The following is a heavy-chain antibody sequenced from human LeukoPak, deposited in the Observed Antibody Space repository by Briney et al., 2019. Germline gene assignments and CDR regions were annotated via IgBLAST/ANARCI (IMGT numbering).Heavy chain of an antibody. J-gene: IGHJ4*02. CDR2: ISWNSGSI. CDR1: GFTFDDYA. Sequence: GGSLRLSCAASGFTFDDYAMHWVRQAPGKGLEWVSGISWNSGSIDYADSVKGRFTISRDNAKNSLYLQMDSLRVEDTAVYYCAKRADSSAHSFDYWGQGTLVTVSS. V-gene: IGHV3-9*01. D-gene: IGHD3-22*01. CDR3: AKRADSSAHSFDY.